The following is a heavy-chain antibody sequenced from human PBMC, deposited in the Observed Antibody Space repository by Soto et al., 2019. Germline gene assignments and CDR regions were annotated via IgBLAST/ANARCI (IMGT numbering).Heavy chain of an antibody. J-gene: IGHJ4*02. CDR3: ARDIGVEFGDPRLSGGFDY. CDR1: GFTFADYA. CDR2: ITWNSGRI. V-gene: IGHV3-9*01. D-gene: IGHD3-10*01. Sequence: EVQLVESGGGLVQPGRSLRLSCAASGFTFADYAMHWVRQAPGKGLEWVSIITWNSGRIGYADSVKGRFTISRDNAKNSLYLQMNSLRAEDTALYDCARDIGVEFGDPRLSGGFDYWGRGTLVTVSS.